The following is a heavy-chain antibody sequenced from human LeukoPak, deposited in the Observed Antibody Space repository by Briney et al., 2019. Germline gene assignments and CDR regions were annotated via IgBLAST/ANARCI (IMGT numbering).Heavy chain of an antibody. CDR3: ARLKTSYCSSTSCYNLDY. CDR2: ISSSSNYI. CDR1: GFTFSSYS. J-gene: IGHJ4*02. Sequence: PGGSLRLSCAASGFTFSSYSMNWVRQAPGKGLEWVSSISSSSNYIYYADSVKGRFTISRDNAKNSLYLQMNSLRAEDTAVYYCARLKTSYCSSTSCYNLDYWGQGTLVTVSS. V-gene: IGHV3-21*01. D-gene: IGHD2-2*02.